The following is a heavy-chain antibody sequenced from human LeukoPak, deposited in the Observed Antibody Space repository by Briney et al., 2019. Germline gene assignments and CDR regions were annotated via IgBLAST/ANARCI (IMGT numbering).Heavy chain of an antibody. CDR1: GWSFSSYY. V-gene: IGHV4-34*01. D-gene: IGHD6-13*01. Sequence: SETLSLTCAVYGWSFSSYYWSWIRQSPGRGLEWIGEINHSGSTYYNPSLKSRVTISEDTSKNQFSLKLSSVTAADAAVYYCARGVRIADYWGQGTLVTVPS. J-gene: IGHJ4*02. CDR2: INHSGST. CDR3: ARGVRIADY.